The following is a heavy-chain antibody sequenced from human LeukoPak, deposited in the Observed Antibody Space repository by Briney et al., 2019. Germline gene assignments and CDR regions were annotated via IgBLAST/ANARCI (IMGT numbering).Heavy chain of an antibody. CDR3: AKVGGDIVVVPAATWFDP. CDR2: ISGSGGST. CDR1: GFTVSSNY. D-gene: IGHD2-2*01. J-gene: IGHJ5*02. V-gene: IGHV3-23*01. Sequence: GGSLRLSCAASGFTVSSNYMSWVRQAPGKGLEWVSAISGSGGSTYYADSVKGRFTISRDNSKNTLYLQMNSLRAEDTAVYYCAKVGGDIVVVPAATWFDPWGQGTLVTVSS.